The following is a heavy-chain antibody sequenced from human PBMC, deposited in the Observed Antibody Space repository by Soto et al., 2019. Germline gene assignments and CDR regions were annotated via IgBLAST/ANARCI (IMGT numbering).Heavy chain of an antibody. Sequence: QVQLVESGGGVVQPGRSLRLSCAASGFTFSSYAMHWVRQAPGKGLEWVAVISYDGSNKYYADSVKGRFTISRDNSKNPLYLQMYSLRAEDTAVYYCPRGGWYGSSESGLDYWGQGTLVTVSS. CDR1: GFTFSSYA. CDR2: ISYDGSNK. V-gene: IGHV3-30-3*01. CDR3: PRGGWYGSSESGLDY. J-gene: IGHJ4*02. D-gene: IGHD3-22*01.